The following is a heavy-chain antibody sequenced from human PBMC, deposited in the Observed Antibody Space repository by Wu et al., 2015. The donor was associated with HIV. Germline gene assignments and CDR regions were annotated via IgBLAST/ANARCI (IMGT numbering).Heavy chain of an antibody. CDR1: GYTFNYYG. J-gene: IGHJ5*02. CDR3: ATQVSIVRFDP. CDR2: ISIYKGNT. D-gene: IGHD5/OR15-5a*01. Sequence: QVQLVQSGTEVKKPGASVKVSCKTSGYTFNYYGINWVRQAPGQGLEWMGWISIYKGNTKYGQNFQGRVTLTTDTSTSTAYMELRSLTSDDTAIFYCATQVSIVRFDPWGQGTLVTVSS. V-gene: IGHV1-18*01.